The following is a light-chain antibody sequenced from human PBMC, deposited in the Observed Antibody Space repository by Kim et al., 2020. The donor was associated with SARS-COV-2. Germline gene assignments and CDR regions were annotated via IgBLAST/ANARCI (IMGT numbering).Light chain of an antibody. V-gene: IGLV2-14*04. Sequence: GQWFTISCNGTSSDVGTYTYVSWYQQHPGKAPKLMIYDVSKRPSGVSNRFSGSKSGSTASLTISGLQADDEADYYCASYTTSSTLVFGGGTKLTVL. J-gene: IGLJ2*01. CDR2: DVS. CDR1: SSDVGTYTY. CDR3: ASYTTSSTLV.